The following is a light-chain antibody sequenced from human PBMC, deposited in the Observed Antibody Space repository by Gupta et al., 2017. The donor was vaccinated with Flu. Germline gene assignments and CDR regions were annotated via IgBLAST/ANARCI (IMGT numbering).Light chain of an antibody. CDR2: WAS. V-gene: IGKV4-1*01. Sequence: NCKSSQSVLYSSNNKNYLAWYQQKPRPPPKLLIYWASTQESGVPDRFSGSGSGTDFTLTISSLQAEDVAVYYCQQYYSTPWTFGQGTKVEIK. J-gene: IGKJ1*01. CDR1: QSVLYSSNNKNY. CDR3: QQYYSTPWT.